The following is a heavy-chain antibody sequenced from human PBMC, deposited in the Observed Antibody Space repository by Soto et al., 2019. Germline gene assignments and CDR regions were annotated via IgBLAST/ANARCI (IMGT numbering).Heavy chain of an antibody. J-gene: IGHJ5*02. CDR3: ASIPGDNWFDP. D-gene: IGHD2-21*01. CDR1: GYTFSRYG. CDR2: ISAYNGNT. V-gene: IGHV1-18*04. Sequence: SVKVYFKTAGYTFSRYGSGWGRQAPGQGLEWMGWISAYNGNTNYAQKLQGRVTMTTDTSTSTAYMELRSLRSDDTAVYYCASIPGDNWFDPWGQGTLVTVSS.